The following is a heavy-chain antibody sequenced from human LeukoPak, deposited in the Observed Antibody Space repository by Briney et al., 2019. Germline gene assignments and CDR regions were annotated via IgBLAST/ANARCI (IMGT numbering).Heavy chain of an antibody. CDR3: ARDSSEFRSLIPH. D-gene: IGHD2-21*01. Sequence: ASVKVSCKASGGTFSSNAISWVRQAPGQGLEWTGGIVPIFGTAKYAQKFQGRVTITADESTSTVYMELSRLRSENTAVYYCARDSSEFRSLIPHWGQGTLVTVSS. CDR1: GGTFSSNA. J-gene: IGHJ1*01. CDR2: IVPIFGTA. V-gene: IGHV1-69*13.